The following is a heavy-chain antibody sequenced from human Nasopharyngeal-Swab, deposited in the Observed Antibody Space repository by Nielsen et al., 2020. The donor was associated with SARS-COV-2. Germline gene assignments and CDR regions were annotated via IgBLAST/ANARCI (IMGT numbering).Heavy chain of an antibody. Sequence: GESLKIFCAASEFSISSYSMNWVRQTPGKGLEWVSSISSTSTYIYYADSVKGRFTVARDNAKNALFLQMDSLRDEDTAVYYCARDASSSWYRLGNWYFDLWGRGTLVTVSS. J-gene: IGHJ2*01. CDR3: ARDASSSWYRLGNWYFDL. CDR2: ISSTSTYI. V-gene: IGHV3-21*01. CDR1: EFSISSYS. D-gene: IGHD6-13*01.